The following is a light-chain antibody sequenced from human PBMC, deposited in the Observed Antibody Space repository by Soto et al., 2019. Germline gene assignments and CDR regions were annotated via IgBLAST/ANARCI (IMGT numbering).Light chain of an antibody. CDR1: RATNIY. V-gene: IGKV1-9*01. J-gene: IGKJ2*01. Sequence: DIQLTQSPSFLSASVGDRVTFTCRASRATNIYLAWYQQKPGKAPKLLIYAASSLQSGVPSRFSGSGSGTEFTLTISSLQPEDVATYYCQHLNTSPLQYTFGQGTKLEIK. CDR2: AAS. CDR3: QHLNTSPLQYT.